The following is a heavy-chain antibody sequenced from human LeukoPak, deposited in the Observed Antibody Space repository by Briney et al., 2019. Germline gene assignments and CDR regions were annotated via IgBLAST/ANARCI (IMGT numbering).Heavy chain of an antibody. CDR1: GGSISSYY. Sequence: SETLSLTCTVSGGSISSYYWSWIRQPPGKGLEWIGYIYYSGSTNYNPSLKSRVTISVDTSKNQFSLKLSSVTAADTAVYYCARVRRSTLYFDYWGQGTLVTVSS. CDR3: ARVRRSTLYFDY. CDR2: IYYSGST. V-gene: IGHV4-59*01. J-gene: IGHJ4*02. D-gene: IGHD2-2*01.